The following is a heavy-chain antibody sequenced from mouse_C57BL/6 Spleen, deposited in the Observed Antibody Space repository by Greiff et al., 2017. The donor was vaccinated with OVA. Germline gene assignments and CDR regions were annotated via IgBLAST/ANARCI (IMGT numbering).Heavy chain of an antibody. CDR3: AKAVGYYYGKGRPVAMDY. CDR1: GYTFTSYG. Sequence: VQLQQSGAELARPGASVKLSCKASGYTFTSYGMSWVQQRTGQGLEWIGGIYPRSGSTYYNEKFKGKATLTADKSSSTAYMELRSLTSEDSAVYYCAKAVGYYYGKGRPVAMDYWGQGTSVTVSS. J-gene: IGHJ4*01. V-gene: IGHV1-81*01. D-gene: IGHD1-1*01. CDR2: IYPRSGST.